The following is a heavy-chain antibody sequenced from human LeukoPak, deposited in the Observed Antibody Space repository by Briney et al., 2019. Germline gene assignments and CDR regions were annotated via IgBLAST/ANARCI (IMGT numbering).Heavy chain of an antibody. CDR1: GFSFSSYA. CDR3: AKAPVTSCRGAFCYPFDY. Sequence: GGSLRFSCATSGFSFSSYATSWVRQAPGKGLEWVSAMSSSDDGRYYAASVRGRFTISRDTSRSTLYLQMNSLRAEDAAVYYCAKAPVTSCRGAFCYPFDYWGQGTLVTVSS. V-gene: IGHV3-23*01. J-gene: IGHJ4*02. D-gene: IGHD2-15*01. CDR2: MSSSDDGR.